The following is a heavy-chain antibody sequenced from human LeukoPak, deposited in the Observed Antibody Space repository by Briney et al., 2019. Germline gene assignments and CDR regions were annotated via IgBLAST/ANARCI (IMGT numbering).Heavy chain of an antibody. Sequence: ASVKVSCKASGYTFTSYAMHWVRQAPGQRLEWMGWINTNTGNPTYAQGFTGRFVFSLDTSVSTAYLQISSLKAEDTAVYYCARAPRGFGELQTLYYYYGMDVWGQGTTVTVSS. CDR2: INTNTGNP. D-gene: IGHD3-10*01. CDR1: GYTFTSYA. J-gene: IGHJ6*02. CDR3: ARAPRGFGELQTLYYYYGMDV. V-gene: IGHV7-4-1*02.